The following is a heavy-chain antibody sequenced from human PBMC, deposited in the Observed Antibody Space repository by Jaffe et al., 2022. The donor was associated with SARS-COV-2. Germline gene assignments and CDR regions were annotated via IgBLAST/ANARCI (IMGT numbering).Heavy chain of an antibody. CDR3: ARDWGRSQPRWFFDL. CDR1: GFTFSNYV. Sequence: EVQMVESGGDLVQPGESLRLSCAASGFTFSNYVMNWVRRAPGKGLEWVSYIDTSSETIYYADSVKGRFSISRDNAKNSLYLQMNNLRDEDTAVYYCARDWGRSQPRWFFDLWGRGTLVTVSS. V-gene: IGHV3-48*02. CDR2: IDTSSETI. D-gene: IGHD3-16*01. J-gene: IGHJ2*01.